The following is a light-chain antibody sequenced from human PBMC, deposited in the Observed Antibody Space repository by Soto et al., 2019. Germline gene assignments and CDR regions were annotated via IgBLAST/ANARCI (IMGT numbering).Light chain of an antibody. V-gene: IGKV3-11*01. CDR3: QQSYGTPII. J-gene: IGKJ5*01. CDR1: LSVTSY. Sequence: ENVLTQSPGTLSLSPGERATLSCRASLSVTSYLAWYQKKPGQPPRLLIYGAYNRPTGIPDRFTGSGSGTDFTLTISSLQPEDSATYYCQQSYGTPIIFGQGTRLEIK. CDR2: GAY.